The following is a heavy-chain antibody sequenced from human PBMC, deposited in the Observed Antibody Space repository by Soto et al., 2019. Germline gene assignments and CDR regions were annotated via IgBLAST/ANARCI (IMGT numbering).Heavy chain of an antibody. Sequence: PGGSLRLSCAASGFTFSSYAMSWVRQAPGKGLEWVSAISGSGGSTYYADSVKGRFTISRDNSKNTLYLQMNSLRAEDTAVYYCPSRGEQWLVKNGYWGQGTLVTVYS. V-gene: IGHV3-23*01. J-gene: IGHJ4*02. CDR2: ISGSGGST. CDR1: GFTFSSYA. D-gene: IGHD6-19*01. CDR3: PSRGEQWLVKNGY.